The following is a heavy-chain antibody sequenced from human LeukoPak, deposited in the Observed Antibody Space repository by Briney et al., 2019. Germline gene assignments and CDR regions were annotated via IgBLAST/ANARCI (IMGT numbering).Heavy chain of an antibody. V-gene: IGHV4-34*01. Sequence: SETLSLTCAVYGGSFSGYYWSWIRQPPGKGLEWIGEINHSGSANYNPSLKSRVTISVDTSKNQFSLKLSSVTAADTAVYYCARDPYDSSGHFDYWGQGTLVTVSS. CDR1: GGSFSGYY. CDR2: INHSGSA. J-gene: IGHJ4*02. CDR3: ARDPYDSSGHFDY. D-gene: IGHD3-22*01.